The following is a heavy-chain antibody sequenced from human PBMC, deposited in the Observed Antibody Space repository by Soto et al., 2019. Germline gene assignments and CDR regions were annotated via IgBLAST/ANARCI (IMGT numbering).Heavy chain of an antibody. J-gene: IGHJ4*02. Sequence: QVQLVESGGGVVQPGRSLRLSCAASGFTFSSYGMHWVRQAPGKGLEWVAVISYDGSNKHYADSVKGRFTIPRDNPKNTLYLQMNSLRAEDTAVYYCARSPYSVSYLAYFDYWGQGTLVTVTS. D-gene: IGHD1-26*01. CDR1: GFTFSSYG. CDR2: ISYDGSNK. V-gene: IGHV3-30*03. CDR3: ARSPYSVSYLAYFDY.